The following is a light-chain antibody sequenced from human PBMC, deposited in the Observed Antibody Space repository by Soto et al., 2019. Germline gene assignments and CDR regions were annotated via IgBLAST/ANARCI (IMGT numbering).Light chain of an antibody. CDR1: SSDVGAYDD. Sequence: QSVLTHPPSGSRAPGHSRTISFTETSSDVGAYDDVSWYQQHPGEAPKLMIYDATKRPSGIPDRFSGSNSVTTASLTVSGLLVEDEADYYCSSPATTNPLVFGTGTKVTV. CDR2: DAT. CDR3: SSPATTNPLV. V-gene: IGLV2-8*02. J-gene: IGLJ1*01.